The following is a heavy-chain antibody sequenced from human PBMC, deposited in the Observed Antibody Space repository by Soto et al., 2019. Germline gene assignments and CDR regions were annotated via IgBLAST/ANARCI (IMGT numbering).Heavy chain of an antibody. CDR2: ISGSGGGT. Sequence: EVQLVESGGVLVQPGGSLRVSCAASGFTFTNHAMSWVRQAPGKGLEWVSAISGSGGGTYYADSVKGRFTISRDNSDNPVYLQMNSLRAEDTAVYFWARGGGRFGELPLDFDHWGQGTLVTVSS. V-gene: IGHV3-23*04. CDR1: GFTFTNHA. D-gene: IGHD3-10*01. J-gene: IGHJ4*02. CDR3: ARGGGRFGELPLDFDH.